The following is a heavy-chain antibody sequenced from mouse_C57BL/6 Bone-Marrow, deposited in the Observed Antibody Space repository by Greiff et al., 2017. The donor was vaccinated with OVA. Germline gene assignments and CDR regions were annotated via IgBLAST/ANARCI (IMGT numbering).Heavy chain of an antibody. D-gene: IGHD2-5*01. CDR2: IWSGGST. CDR1: GFSLTSYG. J-gene: IGHJ3*01. Sequence: QVQLQQSGPGLVQPSQSLSITCTVSGFSLTSYGVHWVRQSPGKGLEWLGVIWSGGSTDYNAAFISRLSLSKDNSKSQVFFKMNSLQADDTAIYYCARRGDSNYVWFAYWGQGTLVTVSA. V-gene: IGHV2-2*01. CDR3: ARRGDSNYVWFAY.